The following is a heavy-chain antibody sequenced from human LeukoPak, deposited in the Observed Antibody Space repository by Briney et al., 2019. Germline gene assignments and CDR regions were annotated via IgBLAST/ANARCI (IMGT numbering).Heavy chain of an antibody. J-gene: IGHJ4*02. Sequence: GGSLRLSCAASGFTVSSNYMSWVRQAPGQGQELVSVIYSGGSTYYADSVKGRFTISRDNSKNTLYLQMNSLRAEDTAVYYCAREDCSGGSCYVDYWGQGTLVTVSS. CDR3: AREDCSGGSCYVDY. V-gene: IGHV3-53*01. D-gene: IGHD2-15*01. CDR1: GFTVSSNY. CDR2: IYSGGST.